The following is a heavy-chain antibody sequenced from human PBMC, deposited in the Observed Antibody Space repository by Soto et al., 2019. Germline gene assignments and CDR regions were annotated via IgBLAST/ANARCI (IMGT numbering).Heavy chain of an antibody. CDR2: ISYDGSIK. CDR1: GFTFRSYG. D-gene: IGHD2-8*01. V-gene: IGHV3-30*18. CDR3: AKDSTPMVYATYYFDY. J-gene: IGHJ4*02. Sequence: GGSLRLSCAASGFTFRSYGMHWVRQSPGKGLEWVAVISYDGSIKYFADSVKGRFTISRDNSKDTLYLYMNSLRPEDTAVYYCAKDSTPMVYATYYFDYWGQGTLVTSPQ.